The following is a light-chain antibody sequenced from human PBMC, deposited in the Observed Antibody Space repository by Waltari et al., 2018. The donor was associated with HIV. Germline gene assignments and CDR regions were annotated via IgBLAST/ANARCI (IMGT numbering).Light chain of an antibody. CDR1: NSNIGSHA. Sequence: QSVLTQSPSVSEAPGPRVTISCSGSNSNIGSHAVTWYRQSPGKPPKLLVYHDDLILSGVSVRLSASKSGTSASLAINDLQSEDESLYYCATWDDGLNALLFGGGTKVTVL. CDR2: HDD. V-gene: IGLV1-36*01. J-gene: IGLJ2*01. CDR3: ATWDDGLNALL.